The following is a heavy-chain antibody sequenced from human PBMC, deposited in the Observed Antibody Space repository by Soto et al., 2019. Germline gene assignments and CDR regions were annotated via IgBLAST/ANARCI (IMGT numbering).Heavy chain of an antibody. CDR2: ISSNGGST. V-gene: IGHV3-64*01. J-gene: IGHJ6*03. CDR3: ARDHSSWYPYYYMDV. CDR1: GFTFSSYA. Sequence: GGSLRLSCAASGFTFSSYAMHWVRQAPGKGLEYVSAISSNGGSTYYANSVKGRFTISRDNSKNTLYLQMGSLRAEDMAVYYCARDHSSWYPYYYMDVWGKGTTVTVSS. D-gene: IGHD6-13*01.